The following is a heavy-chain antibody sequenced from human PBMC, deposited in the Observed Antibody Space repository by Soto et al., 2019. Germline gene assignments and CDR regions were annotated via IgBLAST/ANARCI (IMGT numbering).Heavy chain of an antibody. CDR3: AKDSRSLPLFDPSYYYYGMDV. Sequence: PGGSLRLSCVASGFTFSSYGMHWVRQAPGKGLEWVAVISYDGSNKYYADSVKGRFTISRDNSKNTLYLQMNSLRAEDTAVYYCAKDSRSLPLFDPSYYYYGMDVWGQGTTVTVSS. CDR1: GFTFSSYG. CDR2: ISYDGSNK. D-gene: IGHD3-9*01. V-gene: IGHV3-30*18. J-gene: IGHJ6*02.